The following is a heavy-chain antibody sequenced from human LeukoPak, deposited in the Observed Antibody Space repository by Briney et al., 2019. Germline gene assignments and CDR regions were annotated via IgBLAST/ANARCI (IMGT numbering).Heavy chain of an antibody. CDR1: GFTFSSYW. J-gene: IGHJ4*02. D-gene: IGHD5-24*01. CDR2: ISNEGSHT. V-gene: IGHV3-74*01. Sequence: GESLRLSCAASGFTFSSYWMHWVRQPPGKGLVWVARISNEGSHTFYADSVKGRFAMSRDNTKDTLYLQMNSLRAEDTGVYYCARVTGGYNLVDYWGQGTLVTVSS. CDR3: ARVTGGYNLVDY.